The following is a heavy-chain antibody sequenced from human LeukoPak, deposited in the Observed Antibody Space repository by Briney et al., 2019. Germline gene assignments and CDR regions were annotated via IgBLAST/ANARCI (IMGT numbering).Heavy chain of an antibody. CDR2: IYYVGSP. CDR3: ARLPITKRAMDV. Sequence: SETLSLTCSVSGDSIRSGDSYWGWIRQGPRKGLEWIASIYYVGSPHYNPSLNSRRVTLSVDTTKNQFSLTLTSVTAADTAIYYCARLPITKRAMDVWGQGTTVTVSS. J-gene: IGHJ6*02. V-gene: IGHV4-39*01. CDR1: GDSIRSGDSY. D-gene: IGHD3-3*01.